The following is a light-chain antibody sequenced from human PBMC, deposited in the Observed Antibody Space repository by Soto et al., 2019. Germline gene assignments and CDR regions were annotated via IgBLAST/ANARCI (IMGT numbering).Light chain of an antibody. Sequence: EIVMTQSPATLSVSPGERATLSCRASQSVSSNLAWYQQKPGQAPGLLIYGASTRATGIPARFSGSGSGTEFTLTISSLQSEDFAVYYCQQYNNWLPLTFGGGTKVEIK. CDR2: GAS. J-gene: IGKJ4*01. V-gene: IGKV3D-15*01. CDR3: QQYNNWLPLT. CDR1: QSVSSN.